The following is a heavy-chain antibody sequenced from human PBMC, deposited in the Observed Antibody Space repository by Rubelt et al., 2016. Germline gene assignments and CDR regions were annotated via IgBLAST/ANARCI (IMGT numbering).Heavy chain of an antibody. V-gene: IGHV4-34*01. D-gene: IGHD2-21*02. CDR2: INHSGST. CDR3: ARGGIVVVTALGYFDY. CDR1: GGSFSGYY. Sequence: QVQLQQWGAGLLKPSETLSLTCAVYGGSFSGYYWSWIRQPPGKGLEWIGEINHSGSTNYNPSLKSRVTISVNTSKNQFSRKLGSVTAADTAVYYCARGGIVVVTALGYFDYWGQGTLVTVSS. J-gene: IGHJ4*02.